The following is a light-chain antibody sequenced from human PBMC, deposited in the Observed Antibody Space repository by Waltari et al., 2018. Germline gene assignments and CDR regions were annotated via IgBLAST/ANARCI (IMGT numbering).Light chain of an antibody. Sequence: QAGLTQPPSVSKGLRQTATLTCTGNSNNVGNQGAVWPQQHQGHPPKLLPYRNNNRPPGISERLSASRSGNTASLTITGLQPEDEADYYCSAWDTSLSAWVFGGGTKLTV. V-gene: IGLV10-54*01. J-gene: IGLJ3*02. CDR1: SNNVGNQG. CDR3: SAWDTSLSAWV. CDR2: RNN.